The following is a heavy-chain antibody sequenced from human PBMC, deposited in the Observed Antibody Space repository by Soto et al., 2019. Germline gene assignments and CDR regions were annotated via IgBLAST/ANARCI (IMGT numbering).Heavy chain of an antibody. D-gene: IGHD3-10*01. V-gene: IGHV3-33*01. Sequence: QVELVESGGGVVQTGKSLRLSCVASGFSIRTYGMHWVRQAPGKGLEWVAVIWSDGSDQLYADSMRGRLTISRDNAKNTLYLQVNSPIADDTAAYFCATEPRMSSRGRCGMDVWGHGTTVIVSS. CDR1: GFSIRTYG. CDR3: ATEPRMSSRGRCGMDV. CDR2: IWSDGSDQ. J-gene: IGHJ6*02.